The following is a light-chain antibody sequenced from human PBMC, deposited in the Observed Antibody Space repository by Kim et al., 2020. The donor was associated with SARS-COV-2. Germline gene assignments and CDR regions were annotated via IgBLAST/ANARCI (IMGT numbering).Light chain of an antibody. V-gene: IGLV1-40*01. CDR2: GNS. J-gene: IGLJ3*02. CDR1: SSNIGAGYD. CDR3: QSYDSSLSGWV. Sequence: QVVPISCTGSSSNIGAGYDLHWYQQLPGTAPLRLIYGNSHRPSGVPDRFSGSKSGTSASLAITGLQAEDGADYYCQSYDSSLSGWVFGGGTQLTVL.